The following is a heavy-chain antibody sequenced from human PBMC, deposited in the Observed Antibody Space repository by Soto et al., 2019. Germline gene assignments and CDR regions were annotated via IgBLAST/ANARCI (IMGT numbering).Heavy chain of an antibody. J-gene: IGHJ6*04. CDR2: ISAYNGNT. CDR3: ARDDVLCDGGRCYGIPLDV. V-gene: IGHV1-18*01. Sequence: GASVKVSCKASGYTFTSYGISWVRQAPGQGHEWMGWISAYNGNTNYAQKLQGRVTMTTDTSTSTAYMELRSLRSDDTAVYYCARDDVLCDGGRCYGIPLDVWGKGTTVTVSS. CDR1: GYTFTSYG. D-gene: IGHD2-15*01.